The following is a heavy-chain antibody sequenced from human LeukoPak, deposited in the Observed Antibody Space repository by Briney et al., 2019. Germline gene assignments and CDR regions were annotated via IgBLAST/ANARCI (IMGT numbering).Heavy chain of an antibody. CDR1: GYTFTSYG. V-gene: IGHV1-18*01. CDR2: ISAYNGNT. Sequence: ASVKVSCKASGYTFTSYGISWVRQAPGQGLEWMGWISAYNGNTNYAQKLQGRVTMTTDTSTSTAYMELRSLRSDDTAVYYCARRARLYYYSSGYPDYWGQGTLVTVSS. J-gene: IGHJ4*02. CDR3: ARRARLYYYSSGYPDY. D-gene: IGHD3-22*01.